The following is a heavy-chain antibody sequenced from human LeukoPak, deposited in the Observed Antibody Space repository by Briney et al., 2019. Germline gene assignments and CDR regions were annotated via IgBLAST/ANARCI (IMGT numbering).Heavy chain of an antibody. CDR1: NDYIKDYY. D-gene: IGHD1-14*01. J-gene: IGHJ4*02. V-gene: IGHV4-4*07. CDR2: VSQWNT. Sequence: SETLSLTCTLSNDYIKDYYWSWIRQPAGKGLEWIGRVSQWNTNYNPSLKSRVSMSVQASRNQFSLRLNPATAADTAVYYCARQGSDNHFDSWGPGTLVTVSS. CDR3: ARQGSDNHFDS.